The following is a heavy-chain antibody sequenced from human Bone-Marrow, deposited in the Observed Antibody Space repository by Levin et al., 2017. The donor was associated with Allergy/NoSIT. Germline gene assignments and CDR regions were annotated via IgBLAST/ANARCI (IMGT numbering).Heavy chain of an antibody. Sequence: ASVKVSCKASGYTFTSYYMHWVRQAPGQGLEWMGIINPSGGSTTYAQTFQGRVTMTRDTSTSTVYMDLSSLRSEDTAVYYCASDRVAVAGTGGDYWGQGTLVTVSS. D-gene: IGHD6-13*01. V-gene: IGHV1-46*01. CDR3: ASDRVAVAGTGGDY. CDR2: INPSGGST. CDR1: GYTFTSYY. J-gene: IGHJ4*02.